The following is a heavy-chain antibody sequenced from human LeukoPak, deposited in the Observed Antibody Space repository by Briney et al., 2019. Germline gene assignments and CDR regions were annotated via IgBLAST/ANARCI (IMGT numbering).Heavy chain of an antibody. V-gene: IGHV3-21*01. CDR2: ISSSSSYI. CDR3: ARDRVPAAILAYYYYYYGMDV. CDR1: GFTFSSYS. Sequence: GRSLRLSCAASGFTFSSYSMNWVRQAPGKGLEWVSSISSSSSYIYYADSVKGRFTISRDNAKNSLYLQMNSLRAEDTAVYYCARDRVPAAILAYYYYYYGMDVWGQGTTVTVSS. J-gene: IGHJ6*02. D-gene: IGHD2-2*01.